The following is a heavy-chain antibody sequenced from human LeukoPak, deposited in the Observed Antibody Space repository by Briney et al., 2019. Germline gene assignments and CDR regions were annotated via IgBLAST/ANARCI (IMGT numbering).Heavy chain of an antibody. CDR1: GGSFSGYY. D-gene: IGHD3-22*01. CDR3: ARGRGRNYYDSSGYYTLWFDP. CDR2: INHSGST. Sequence: PSETLSLTCAVYGGSFSGYYWSWIRQPPGKGLEWIGEINHSGSTNYNPSLKSRVTISVDTSKNQFPLKLSSVTAADTAVYYCARGRGRNYYDSSGYYTLWFDPWGQGTLVTVSS. J-gene: IGHJ5*02. V-gene: IGHV4-34*01.